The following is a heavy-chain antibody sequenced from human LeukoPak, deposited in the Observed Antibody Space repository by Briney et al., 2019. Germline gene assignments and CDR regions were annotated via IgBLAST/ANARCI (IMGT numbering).Heavy chain of an antibody. V-gene: IGHV3-30-3*01. D-gene: IGHD2-15*01. CDR2: ISYDGSNK. Sequence: GGSLRLSCAASGFTFSSYAMHWVRQAPGKGLEGVAVISYDGSNKYYADSVKGRFTISRDNSKNTLYLQMNSLRAEDTAVYYCARDRYCSGGSCYFDWFDPWGQGTLVTVSS. J-gene: IGHJ5*02. CDR3: ARDRYCSGGSCYFDWFDP. CDR1: GFTFSSYA.